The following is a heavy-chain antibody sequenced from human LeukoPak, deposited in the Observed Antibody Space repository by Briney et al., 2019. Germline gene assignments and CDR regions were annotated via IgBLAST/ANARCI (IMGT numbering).Heavy chain of an antibody. Sequence: GGSLRLSCAASGFIVSSNYMTWVRQAPGKGLEWVSVIYSGGNTYYADSVKGRFTISRDNSKNTLYLQMNSLRAEDTAVYYCARDVLNSSSRTPSSYMDVWGQGTTVTVSS. D-gene: IGHD6-6*01. CDR3: ARDVLNSSSRTPSSYMDV. J-gene: IGHJ6*03. V-gene: IGHV3-53*01. CDR1: GFIVSSNY. CDR2: IYSGGNT.